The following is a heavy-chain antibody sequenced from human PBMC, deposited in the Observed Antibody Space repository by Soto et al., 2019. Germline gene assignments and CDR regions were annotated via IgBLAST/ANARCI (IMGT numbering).Heavy chain of an antibody. CDR1: GGRVSSNTAS. J-gene: IGHJ5*02. CDR2: TYFRSKWYN. D-gene: IGHD5-12*01. CDR3: AKGDNLGPKTGYAFDP. Sequence: QTLSLSCAISGGRVSSNTASWNVIRQSPSRGLEWLGRTYFRSKWYNDYAVSVKSRIIINPDTSNNQFSLQLNSVTPEDTAVYFCAKGDNLGPKTGYAFDPWGQGIMVTVS. V-gene: IGHV6-1*01.